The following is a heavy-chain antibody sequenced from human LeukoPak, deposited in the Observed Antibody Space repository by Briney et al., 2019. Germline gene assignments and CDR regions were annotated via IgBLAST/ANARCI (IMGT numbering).Heavy chain of an antibody. CDR3: ARRYYGSGSYNY. Sequence: SETPSLTCTVSGGSISSYYWSWIRQPAGKGLEWIGRIYSSGSTKYNPSLKSRVTMSVDTSKNQFSLKLNSVTAADTAVYYCARRYYGSGSYNYWGQGTLVTVSS. D-gene: IGHD3-10*01. V-gene: IGHV4-4*07. CDR2: IYSSGST. CDR1: GGSISSYY. J-gene: IGHJ4*02.